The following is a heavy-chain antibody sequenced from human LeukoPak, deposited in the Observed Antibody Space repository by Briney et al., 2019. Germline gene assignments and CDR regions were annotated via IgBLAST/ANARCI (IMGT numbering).Heavy chain of an antibody. CDR2: VNHSGDT. Sequence: SETLSLTCAVYGGSFSAYYWNWVRQPSAKGLEWIGDVNHSGDTNYNPSLMSHVTISVDMSKPHVSLKLTSVTAADPAVYYCSYAYPSGGDLFGYWGEGALVTVSS. CDR1: GGSFSAYY. J-gene: IGHJ4*02. D-gene: IGHD2-15*01. V-gene: IGHV4-34*01. CDR3: SYAYPSGGDLFGY.